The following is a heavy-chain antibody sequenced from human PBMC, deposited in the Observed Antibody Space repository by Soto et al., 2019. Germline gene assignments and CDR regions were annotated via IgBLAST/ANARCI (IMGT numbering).Heavy chain of an antibody. D-gene: IGHD3-9*01. J-gene: IGHJ4*02. Sequence: SVKVSCKASGFTFTSSAVQWVRQARGQRLEWIGWIVVGSGNTNYAQKFQERVTITRDMSTSTAYMELSSLRSEDTAVYYCAASGRYFDWLPLDYWGQGTLVTVSS. CDR2: IVVGSGNT. CDR1: GFTFTSSA. V-gene: IGHV1-58*01. CDR3: AASGRYFDWLPLDY.